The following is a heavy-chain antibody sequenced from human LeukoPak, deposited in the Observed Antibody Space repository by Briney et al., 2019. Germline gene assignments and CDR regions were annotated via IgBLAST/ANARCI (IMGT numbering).Heavy chain of an antibody. J-gene: IGHJ3*02. CDR3: ARDYGDTGWGAFDI. CDR1: GFTFSSYG. V-gene: IGHV3-30*03. Sequence: QPGRSLRLSCAASGFTFSSYGMHWVRQAPGKGLEWVAVISYDGSNKYYADSVKGRFTISRDNSKNTLYLQMNSLRAEDTAVYYCARDYGDTGWGAFDIWGQGTMVTVSS. D-gene: IGHD4-17*01. CDR2: ISYDGSNK.